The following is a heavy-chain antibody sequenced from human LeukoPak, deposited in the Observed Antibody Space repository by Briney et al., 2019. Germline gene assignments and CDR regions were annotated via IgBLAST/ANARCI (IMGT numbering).Heavy chain of an antibody. D-gene: IGHD2-15*01. V-gene: IGHV4-30-2*01. Sequence: SQTLSLTCAVSGGSISSGGYSWSWIRQPPGKGLEWIGYIYQSGSTYYNPSLKSRVTISVDRSKNQFSLNLNSVTAADTAGYYCARYVGKGTQSYSIDYWGEGTLVTVSS. CDR1: GGSISSGGYS. J-gene: IGHJ4*02. CDR3: ARYVGKGTQSYSIDY. CDR2: IYQSGST.